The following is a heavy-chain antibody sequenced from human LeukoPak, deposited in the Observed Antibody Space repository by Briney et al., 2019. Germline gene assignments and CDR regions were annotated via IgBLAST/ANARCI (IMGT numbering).Heavy chain of an antibody. Sequence: GGSLRLSCAASGFTFSSYGMYWVRQAPGKGLEWVAFIRYDGSNKYYADSVKGRFTVSRDNSKNTLYLQMKSLRAEDTAVYYCAKGGGYEAQFYYYYLDVWGKGTTVTISS. D-gene: IGHD5-12*01. CDR3: AKGGGYEAQFYYYYLDV. CDR1: GFTFSSYG. CDR2: IRYDGSNK. V-gene: IGHV3-30*02. J-gene: IGHJ6*03.